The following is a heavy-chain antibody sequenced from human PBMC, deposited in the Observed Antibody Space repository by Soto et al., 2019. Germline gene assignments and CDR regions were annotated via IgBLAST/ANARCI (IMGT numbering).Heavy chain of an antibody. CDR3: ARDQSWVGSGYLRAEYYYGMDV. Sequence: AGGSLRLSCAASGFTFSSYSMNWVRQAPGKGLEWVSSISSSSSYIYYADSVKGRFTISRDNAKNSLYLQMNSLRAEDTAVYYCARDQSWVGSGYLRAEYYYGMDVWGQGTTVTVSS. CDR1: GFTFSSYS. V-gene: IGHV3-21*01. D-gene: IGHD3-22*01. J-gene: IGHJ6*02. CDR2: ISSSSSYI.